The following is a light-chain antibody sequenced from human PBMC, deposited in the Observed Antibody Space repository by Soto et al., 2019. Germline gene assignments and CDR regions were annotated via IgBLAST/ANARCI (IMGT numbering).Light chain of an antibody. CDR1: SSDVGGYNY. Sequence: QSGLTQPPSASGSPGQSVAISCTGTSSDVGGYNYVSWYQQHPGKAPKLVIYEVNKRPSGVPDRFSGSKSGNTASLTVSGLQAEDEADYYCSSYAGSSNVFGTGTKVTVL. CDR2: EVN. CDR3: SSYAGSSNV. J-gene: IGLJ1*01. V-gene: IGLV2-8*01.